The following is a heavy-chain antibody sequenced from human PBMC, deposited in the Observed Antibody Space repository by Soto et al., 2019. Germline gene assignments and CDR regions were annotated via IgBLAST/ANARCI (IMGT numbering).Heavy chain of an antibody. Sequence: SETLSLTCTVSGGSISSYYWSWIRQPPGKGLEWIGYIYYSGSTNYNPSLKSRVTISVDTSKNQFSLKLSSVTAADTAVYYCVRVGWSSGPYYFDYWGQGTLVTVSS. D-gene: IGHD3-22*01. CDR3: VRVGWSSGPYYFDY. V-gene: IGHV4-59*01. CDR2: IYYSGST. J-gene: IGHJ4*02. CDR1: GGSISSYY.